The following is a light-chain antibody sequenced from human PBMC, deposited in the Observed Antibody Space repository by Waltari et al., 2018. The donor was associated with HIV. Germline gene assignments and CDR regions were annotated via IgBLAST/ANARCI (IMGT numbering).Light chain of an antibody. Sequence: MVLTQSPPSLPVTLGQSPSIPGRFSRSLRLSIDIDYLFWYQQKAGQSPTLLIALVTSRASGGPDRFSGSGSGSDFTLKISRVEADDVGIYYCMQALQTPWTFGQGTRV. CDR3: MQALQTPWT. CDR1: RSLRLSIDIDY. CDR2: LVT. J-gene: IGKJ1*01. V-gene: IGKV2-28*01.